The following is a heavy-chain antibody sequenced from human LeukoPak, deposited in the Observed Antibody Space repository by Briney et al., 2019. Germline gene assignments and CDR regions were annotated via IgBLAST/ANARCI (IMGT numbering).Heavy chain of an antibody. CDR2: IYYNGRT. Sequence: SETLSLTCTVPGGSISSSSYFWGWIRQPPGKGLEWIGSIYYNGRTYYNPSLQSRVTMSVDTSKNQFSLRLNSVTAADTAVYYCARHGGLKYGGYEKRFDYWGQGTLVTVSS. CDR3: ARHGGLKYGGYEKRFDY. V-gene: IGHV4-39*01. D-gene: IGHD5-12*01. J-gene: IGHJ4*02. CDR1: GGSISSSSYF.